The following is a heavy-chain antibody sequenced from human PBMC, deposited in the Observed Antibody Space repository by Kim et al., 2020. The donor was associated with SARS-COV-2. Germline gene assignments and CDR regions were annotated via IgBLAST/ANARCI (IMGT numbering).Heavy chain of an antibody. Sequence: ASVKVSCKTSGYTFDKYGISWIRQAPGQGLEWLGWISVDNGNTNYAQKFEDRLTMTTETSTTTAFMELSSLTSEDTASYYCARDAIRHRYDEILTASYTWLDPWGQGTLVTVSS. CDR1: GYTFDKYG. D-gene: IGHD3-9*01. CDR3: ARDAIRHRYDEILTASYTWLDP. V-gene: IGHV1-18*01. J-gene: IGHJ5*02. CDR2: ISVDNGNT.